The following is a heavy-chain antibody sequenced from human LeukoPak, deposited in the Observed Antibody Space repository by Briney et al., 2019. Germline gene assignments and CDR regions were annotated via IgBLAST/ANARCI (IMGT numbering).Heavy chain of an antibody. CDR1: GGSISSYY. Sequence: NPSETLSLTCTVSGGSISSYYWSWIRQPPGKGLEWIGYIYYSGSTNYNPSLKSRVTISVDTSKNQFSLKLSSVTAADTAVYYCARVGAMVRGEYYFDYWGQGTLVTVSS. CDR2: IYYSGST. J-gene: IGHJ4*02. D-gene: IGHD3-10*01. V-gene: IGHV4-59*12. CDR3: ARVGAMVRGEYYFDY.